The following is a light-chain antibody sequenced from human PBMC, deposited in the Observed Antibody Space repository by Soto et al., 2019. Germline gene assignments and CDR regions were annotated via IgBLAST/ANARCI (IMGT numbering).Light chain of an antibody. Sequence: ELVLTQSPATLSLPPGERSTLSCRASQSVSSRLAWYQQKRGQAPRLLIYDESTRATGIPARLSGSGSGTDLNLTISRLEPEDFAVYYCQKRSNWPITFGQGTRLEIK. CDR3: QKRSNWPIT. CDR2: DES. J-gene: IGKJ5*01. V-gene: IGKV3-11*01. CDR1: QSVSSR.